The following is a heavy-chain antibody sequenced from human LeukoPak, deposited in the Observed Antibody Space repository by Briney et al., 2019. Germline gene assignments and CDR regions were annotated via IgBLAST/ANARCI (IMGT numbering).Heavy chain of an antibody. CDR1: GGSISSFY. D-gene: IGHD2-15*01. V-gene: IGHV4-59*01. CDR3: ARIPKSKAAFDAFDI. Sequence: SETLSLTWTVSGGSISSFYWSWIRQPPGKGLEGIGYISYSGSTNYNPSLKSRVTISVDTSKNQFSLKLSSVTAADTAVYYCARIPKSKAAFDAFDIWGQGTMVTVSS. CDR2: ISYSGST. J-gene: IGHJ3*02.